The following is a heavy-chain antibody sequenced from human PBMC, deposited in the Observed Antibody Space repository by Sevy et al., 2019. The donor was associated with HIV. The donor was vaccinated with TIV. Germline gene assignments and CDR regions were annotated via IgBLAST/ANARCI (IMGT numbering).Heavy chain of an antibody. V-gene: IGHV3-48*01. J-gene: IGHJ4*02. CDR1: GFTFSSYS. Sequence: GGSLRLSCAASGFTFSSYSMNWVRQAPGKGLEWVSYISSSSSTIYYADSVKGRFTISRDNAKNSLYLQMNSLRAEDTAVYYCARDALNYYDSSGDLDYWGQGILVTVSS. D-gene: IGHD3-22*01. CDR2: ISSSSSTI. CDR3: ARDALNYYDSSGDLDY.